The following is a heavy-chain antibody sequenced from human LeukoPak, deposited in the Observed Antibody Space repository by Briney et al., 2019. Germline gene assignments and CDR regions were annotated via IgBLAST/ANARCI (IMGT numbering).Heavy chain of an antibody. CDR2: IYGSGST. J-gene: IGHJ6*03. CDR3: ARETSQKGAHYMDV. Sequence: SETLSLACTVSGGSISSDYWSWIRQPAGKGLEWIGRIYGSGSTIYNASLKSRVTMSADTSKNQFSLKLSSVTAADTAVYYCARETSQKGAHYMDVWGKGTTVTISS. CDR1: GGSISSDY. D-gene: IGHD3-16*01. V-gene: IGHV4-4*07.